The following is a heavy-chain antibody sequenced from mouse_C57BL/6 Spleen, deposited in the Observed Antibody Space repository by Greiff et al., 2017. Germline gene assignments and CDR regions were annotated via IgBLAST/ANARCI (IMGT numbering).Heavy chain of an antibody. CDR3: ASDYSNYGGLAY. Sequence: QVQLQQPGAELVKPGASVKVSCKASGYTFTSYWMHWVKQRPGQGLEWIGRLHPSDSDTNYNQKFKGKATLTVDKSSSTAYMQLSSLTSEVSAVYYCASDYSNYGGLAYWGQGTLVTVSA. CDR2: LHPSDSDT. J-gene: IGHJ3*01. CDR1: GYTFTSYW. D-gene: IGHD2-5*01. V-gene: IGHV1-74*01.